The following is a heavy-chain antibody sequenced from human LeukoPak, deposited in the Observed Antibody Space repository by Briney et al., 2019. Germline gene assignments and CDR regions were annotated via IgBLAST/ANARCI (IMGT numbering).Heavy chain of an antibody. Sequence: PGGSLRLSCAASGFTFSDYYMSWIRQAPGKGLEWVSSISSSSSYIYYADSVKGRFTISRDNAKNSLYLQMNSLRAEDTAVYYCASVRVLEWFEVGYNWFDPWGQGTLVTVSS. CDR1: GFTFSDYY. CDR2: ISSSSSYI. D-gene: IGHD3-3*01. CDR3: ASVRVLEWFEVGYNWFDP. J-gene: IGHJ5*02. V-gene: IGHV3-11*06.